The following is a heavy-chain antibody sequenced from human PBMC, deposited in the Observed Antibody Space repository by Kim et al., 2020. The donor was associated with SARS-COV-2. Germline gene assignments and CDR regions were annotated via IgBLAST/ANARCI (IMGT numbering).Heavy chain of an antibody. V-gene: IGHV3-64D*09. CDR2: ISSNGGST. D-gene: IGHD3-22*01. CDR1: GLTFSSYA. J-gene: IGHJ3*02. Sequence: GGSLRLSCSASGLTFSSYAMHWVRQAPGKGLEYVSAISSNGGSTYYADSVKGRFTISRDNSKNTLYLQMSSLRAEDTAVYYCVKDREDDSSGYYPYDAFDIWGQGTMVTVSS. CDR3: VKDREDDSSGYYPYDAFDI.